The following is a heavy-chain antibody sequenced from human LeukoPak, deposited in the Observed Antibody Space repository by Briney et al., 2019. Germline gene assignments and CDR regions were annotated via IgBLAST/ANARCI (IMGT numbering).Heavy chain of an antibody. V-gene: IGHV6-1*01. Sequence: SQTLSLTCGISGDSVSSNSGAWNWIRQSPSRGLESLESTYYRSKWYNAYAVSVKSRITIHPDTSKNQFSLQLNSVTPEDTAVYYCARVHSGGYDDLDCWGQGTLVTVSS. D-gene: IGHD1-26*01. CDR3: ARVHSGGYDDLDC. J-gene: IGHJ4*02. CDR2: TYYRSKWYN. CDR1: GDSVSSNSGA.